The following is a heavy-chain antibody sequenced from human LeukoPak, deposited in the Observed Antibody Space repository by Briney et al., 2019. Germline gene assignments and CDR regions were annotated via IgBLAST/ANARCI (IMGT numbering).Heavy chain of an antibody. D-gene: IGHD1-1*01. CDR2: MNPNSGNT. CDR1: GGTFTSYD. V-gene: IGHV1-8*03. J-gene: IGHJ6*03. CDR3: ARGNSGELYYYYYMDV. Sequence: ASVKVSCKASGGTFTSYDINWVRQATGQGPEWMGWMNPNSGNTGYAQKFQGRVTITRNTSISTAYIELSSLRSEDTAVYYCARGNSGELYYYYYMDVWGKGTTVTVSS.